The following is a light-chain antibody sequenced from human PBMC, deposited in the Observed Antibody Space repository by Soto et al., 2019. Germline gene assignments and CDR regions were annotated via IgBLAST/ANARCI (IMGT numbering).Light chain of an antibody. CDR2: GAS. V-gene: IGKV3-20*01. Sequence: EVVLTQSPGTLSLSPGERATLSCRASQSVSSSFLAWYQQKVGQAPRLLIYGASSRATGIPDRFSGSGSGTEFTLTISSLQSEDFAVYYCQQYNAWPLTFGGGTKVAIK. CDR1: QSVSSSF. CDR3: QQYNAWPLT. J-gene: IGKJ4*01.